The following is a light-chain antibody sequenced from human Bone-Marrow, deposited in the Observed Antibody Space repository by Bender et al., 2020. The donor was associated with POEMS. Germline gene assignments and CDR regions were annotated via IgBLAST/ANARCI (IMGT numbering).Light chain of an antibody. Sequence: QSALTQPASVSGSPGQSITISCTGATTDIGSSNYVSWYQQHPGKAPHLLIYDVNDRPSGIPDRFSGSKSGNTASLTISGLQAEDEADYYCSSYTTTSTLVVFGGGTKLTVL. J-gene: IGLJ3*02. CDR3: SSYTTTSTLVV. CDR2: DVN. CDR1: TTDIGSSNY. V-gene: IGLV2-14*03.